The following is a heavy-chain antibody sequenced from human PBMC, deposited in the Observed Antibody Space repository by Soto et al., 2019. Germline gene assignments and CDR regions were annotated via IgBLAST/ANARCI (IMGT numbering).Heavy chain of an antibody. Sequence: PGGSLRLSCAASGFTFSNAWMNWVRQAPGKGLEWVGRIKSKTDGGTTDYAAPVKGRFTISRDDSKNTLYLQMNSLKTEDTAVYYCTTDLPNMVRGVIISFDYWGQGTLVTVSS. CDR1: GFTFSNAW. CDR3: TTDLPNMVRGVIISFDY. CDR2: IKSKTDGGTT. J-gene: IGHJ4*02. D-gene: IGHD3-10*01. V-gene: IGHV3-15*07.